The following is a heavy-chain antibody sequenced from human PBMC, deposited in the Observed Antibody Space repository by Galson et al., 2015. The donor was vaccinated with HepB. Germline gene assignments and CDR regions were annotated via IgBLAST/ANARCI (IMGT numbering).Heavy chain of an antibody. Sequence: SLRLSCAASGFTFRNEWMTWVRQAPGKGLEWVANINRDGSEKFYSDSVRGRFTISRDNAKNSLYLQMSSLRAEDTALYYCATDVGGDWGQGTLVTVSS. CDR1: GFTFRNEW. V-gene: IGHV3-7*03. J-gene: IGHJ4*02. CDR2: INRDGSEK. CDR3: ATDVGGD. D-gene: IGHD1-26*01.